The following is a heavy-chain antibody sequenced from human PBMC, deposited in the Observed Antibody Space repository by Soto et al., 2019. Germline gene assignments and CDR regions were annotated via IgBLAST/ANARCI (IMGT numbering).Heavy chain of an antibody. D-gene: IGHD3-22*01. J-gene: IGHJ3*02. V-gene: IGHV4-34*01. CDR3: ARGLYYYDSSGDAFDI. CDR1: GGSFSGYY. CDR2: INHSGST. Sequence: LSLTCAVYGGSFSGYYWSWIRQPPGKGLEWIGEINHSGSTNYNPSLKSRVTISVDTSKNQFSLKLSSVTAADTAVYYCARGLYYYDSSGDAFDIWGQGTMVTVS.